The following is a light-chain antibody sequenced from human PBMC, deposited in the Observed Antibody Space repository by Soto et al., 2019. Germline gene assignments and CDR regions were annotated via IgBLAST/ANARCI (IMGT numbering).Light chain of an antibody. CDR1: QSVSNN. J-gene: IGKJ5*01. Sequence: EIVLTQSPGTLSLSPGERATLSCRTSQSVSNNYLAWYQQKPGQAPRLLIYAASTRATGIPARFSGSGSGTEFTLTISSLQSEDFAVYFCQQYNDWPITFDQGTRLEIK. CDR2: AAS. V-gene: IGKV3-15*01. CDR3: QQYNDWPIT.